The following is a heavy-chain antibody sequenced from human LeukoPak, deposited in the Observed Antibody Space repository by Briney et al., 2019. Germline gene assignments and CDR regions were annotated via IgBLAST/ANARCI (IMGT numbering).Heavy chain of an antibody. J-gene: IGHJ6*02. D-gene: IGHD3-10*01. CDR3: ARDRGPMVNYYYYYGMDV. CDR1: GFTFDDYG. Sequence: AGGSLRLSCAASGFTFDDYGMSWVRQAPGKGLEWVSGINWNGGSTGYADSVKGRFTISRDNAKNSLYLQMNSLRAEDTAVYYCARDRGPMVNYYYYYGMDVWGQGTTVTVSS. V-gene: IGHV3-20*04. CDR2: INWNGGST.